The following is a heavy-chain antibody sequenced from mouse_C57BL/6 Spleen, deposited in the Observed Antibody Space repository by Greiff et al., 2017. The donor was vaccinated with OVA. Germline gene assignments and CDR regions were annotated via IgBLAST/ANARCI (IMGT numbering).Heavy chain of an antibody. J-gene: IGHJ2*01. V-gene: IGHV5-6*01. CDR2: ISSGGSYT. D-gene: IGHD2-4*01. Sequence: EVKLVESGGDLVKPGGSLKLSCAASGFTFSSYGMSWVRQTPDKRLEWVATISSGGSYTYYPDSVKGRFTISRDNAKNTLYLQMSSLKSEDTAMYYCARHGGFYDYDRGNYFDYWGQGTTLTVSS. CDR1: GFTFSSYG. CDR3: ARHGGFYDYDRGNYFDY.